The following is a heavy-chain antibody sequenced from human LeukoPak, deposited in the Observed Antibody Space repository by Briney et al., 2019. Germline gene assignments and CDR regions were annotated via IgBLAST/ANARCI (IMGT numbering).Heavy chain of an antibody. D-gene: IGHD5-18*01. V-gene: IGHV4-38-2*02. CDR2: IYHSGST. CDR1: GYSISSGYY. Sequence: SETLSLTCTVSGYSISSGYYWGWIRQPPGKGLEWIGSIYHSGSTYYNPSLKSRVTISVDTSKNQFSLKLSSVTAADTAVYYCARDPRIQLGFDLWGQGTLVTVSS. CDR3: ARDPRIQLGFDL. J-gene: IGHJ5*02.